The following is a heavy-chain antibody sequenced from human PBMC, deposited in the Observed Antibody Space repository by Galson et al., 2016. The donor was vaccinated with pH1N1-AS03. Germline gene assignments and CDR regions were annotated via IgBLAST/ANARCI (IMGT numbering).Heavy chain of an antibody. J-gene: IGHJ4*02. CDR1: GFTFRNYN. CDR3: ARGPTTSRPRFFDY. CDR2: ISSTSSSI. Sequence: SLRLSCAASGFTFRNYNMNWVRQAPGKGLEWVSSISSTSSSIYYAGSLKGRFTISRDNAKNSLYLQMSSLRTEDTAIYYCARGPTTSRPRFFDYWGQGTLVTVSS. D-gene: IGHD6-6*01. V-gene: IGHV3-21*01.